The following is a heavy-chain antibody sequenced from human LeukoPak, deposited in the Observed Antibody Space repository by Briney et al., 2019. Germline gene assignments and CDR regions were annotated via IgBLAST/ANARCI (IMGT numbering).Heavy chain of an antibody. CDR3: AKDSGNYVAFDI. D-gene: IGHD4-11*01. V-gene: IGHV3-9*03. Sequence: GRSLRLSCAASGFTFDDYAMHWVRQAPGKGLEWVPGISWNSGSIGYADSVKGRFTISRDNAKNSLYLQMNSLRAEDMALYYCAKDSGNYVAFDIWGQGTMVTVSS. CDR1: GFTFDDYA. CDR2: ISWNSGSI. J-gene: IGHJ3*02.